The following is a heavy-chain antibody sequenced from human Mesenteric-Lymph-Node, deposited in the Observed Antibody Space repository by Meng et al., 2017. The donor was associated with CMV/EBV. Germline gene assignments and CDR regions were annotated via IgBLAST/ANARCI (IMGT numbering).Heavy chain of an antibody. D-gene: IGHD3-16*01. J-gene: IGHJ4*02. Sequence: CTASGSTFTGYYIHWVRQAPGQGLEWMGRINPNSGGTNYAQKFQGRVTMTSDTSISTAYMELSRLRPDDTAVYYCASPQIGDHSFDYWGQGTLVTVSS. CDR1: GSTFTGYY. CDR3: ASPQIGDHSFDY. V-gene: IGHV1-2*06. CDR2: INPNSGGT.